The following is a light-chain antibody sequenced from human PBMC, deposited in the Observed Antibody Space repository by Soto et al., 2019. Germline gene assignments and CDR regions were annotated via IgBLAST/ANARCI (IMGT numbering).Light chain of an antibody. CDR2: DNN. CDR3: GTWDSSFYV. V-gene: IGLV1-51*01. Sequence: QSVLTQPPSVSAAPGQKVTISCSGSSSNIGNNYVSWYQQLPGTAPKLLIYDNNKRPSGIPDRFSGSKSGTLATLGITGLQTGDEADYYCGTWDSSFYVFGTGTKVTVL. J-gene: IGLJ1*01. CDR1: SSNIGNNY.